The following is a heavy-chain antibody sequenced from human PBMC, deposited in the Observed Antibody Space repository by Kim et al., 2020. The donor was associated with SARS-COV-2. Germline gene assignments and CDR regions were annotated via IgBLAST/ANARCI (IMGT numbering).Heavy chain of an antibody. CDR3: VRERWLGGFDY. D-gene: IGHD5-12*01. CDR1: GGSISSYY. Sequence: SETLSLTCTVSGGSISSYYWSWIRQPPGKGLEWIGYIYYSGSTNYNPSLKSRVTISVDTSKNQFSLKLSSVTAADTAVYYCVRERWLGGFDYWGQGTLVTVSS. V-gene: IGHV4-59*08. CDR2: IYYSGST. J-gene: IGHJ4*02.